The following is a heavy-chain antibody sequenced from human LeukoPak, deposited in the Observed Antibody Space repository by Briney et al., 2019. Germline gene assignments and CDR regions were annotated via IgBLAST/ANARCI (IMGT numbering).Heavy chain of an antibody. CDR1: GYSFTSYW. Sequence: AEYLKISCKGSGYSFTSYWIGWMRQMPGKGLEWMGIIYPGDSDTRYSPSFQGQVTISADKSISTAYLQWSSLKASDTAMYYCASRTYSSSSSDAFDIWGQGTMVTVSS. V-gene: IGHV5-51*01. CDR2: IYPGDSDT. D-gene: IGHD6-6*01. J-gene: IGHJ3*02. CDR3: ASRTYSSSSSDAFDI.